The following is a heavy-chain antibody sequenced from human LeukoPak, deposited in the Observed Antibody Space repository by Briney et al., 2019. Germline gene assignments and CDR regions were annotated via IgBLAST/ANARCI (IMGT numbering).Heavy chain of an antibody. D-gene: IGHD1-14*01. CDR3: AKDFPHWYEVPHGMDV. J-gene: IGHJ6*02. Sequence: GGAMRLSCGGTGVGLGQYEMNGVRQAPGKGLEGIAYISVRAATIYYGDSGEGRFPISSDDAKNSLYLQMHGLRVEDTAIYYCAKDFPHWYEVPHGMDVWGQGTTVPV. V-gene: IGHV3-48*03. CDR2: ISVRAATI. CDR1: GVGLGQYE.